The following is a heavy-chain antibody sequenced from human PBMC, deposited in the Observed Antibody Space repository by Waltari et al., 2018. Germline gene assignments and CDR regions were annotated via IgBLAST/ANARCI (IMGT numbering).Heavy chain of an antibody. V-gene: IGHV3-64D*06. CDR2: IIDNGGST. D-gene: IGHD6-13*01. J-gene: IGHJ4*02. CDR3: VRPYSAAAGTNY. Sequence: EVQVVESGGGLVQPGGSLRLSCSASGFTFSRNTRYWVRQAPGKGLECVSVIIDNGGSTNYADSVKGRFTISRDNSKNTLYLQMSSLKTEDTAVYYCVRPYSAAAGTNYWGQGTLVTVSS. CDR1: GFTFSRNT.